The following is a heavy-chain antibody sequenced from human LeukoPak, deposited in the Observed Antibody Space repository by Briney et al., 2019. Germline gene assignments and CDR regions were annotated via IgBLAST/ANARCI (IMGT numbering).Heavy chain of an antibody. J-gene: IGHJ4*02. CDR2: ISSSSSYI. Sequence: GGSLRLPCAASGFTFSTYSMNWVRQAPGRGLEWVSSISSSSSYIYYADSVKGRFTISRDNAKNSLYLQMNSLRAEDTAVYYCAKDPVAGDVFDYWGQGTLVTVSS. CDR3: AKDPVAGDVFDY. CDR1: GFTFSTYS. D-gene: IGHD6-19*01. V-gene: IGHV3-21*01.